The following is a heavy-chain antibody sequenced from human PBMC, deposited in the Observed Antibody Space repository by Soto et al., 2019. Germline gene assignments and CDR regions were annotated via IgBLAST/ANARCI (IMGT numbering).Heavy chain of an antibody. V-gene: IGHV3-23*01. Sequence: EVQLLESGGGLVQPGGSLRLSCAASGFTFSSYAMSWVRQAPGKGLECVSAISGSGGSTYYADSVKGRFTISRDNSKNTLYLQMNSVRAEDTAVYYCAKHGYCSSTSCDRTFDYWGQGTLVTVSS. D-gene: IGHD2-2*01. CDR1: GFTFSSYA. CDR2: ISGSGGST. CDR3: AKHGYCSSTSCDRTFDY. J-gene: IGHJ4*02.